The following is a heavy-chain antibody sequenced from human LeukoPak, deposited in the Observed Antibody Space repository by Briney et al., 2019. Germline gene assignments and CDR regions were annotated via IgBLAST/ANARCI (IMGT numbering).Heavy chain of an antibody. CDR3: AKGYCSTSRCYLNPFDY. CDR2: IKQDGSEN. CDR1: GLTFGDYW. Sequence: GGSLRLSCEASGLTFGDYWMTWVRQAPGKGLECVANIKQDGSENHYVDSVKGRFTISRDNAKNSLSLQMNSLRAEDTAVFYCAKGYCSTSRCYLNPFDYWGQGTLVAVSS. J-gene: IGHJ4*02. D-gene: IGHD2-2*01. V-gene: IGHV3-7*05.